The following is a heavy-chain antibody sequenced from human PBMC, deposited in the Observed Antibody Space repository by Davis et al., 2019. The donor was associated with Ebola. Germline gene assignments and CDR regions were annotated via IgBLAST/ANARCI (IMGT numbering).Heavy chain of an antibody. CDR2: INPNTGGT. V-gene: IGHV1-2*02. CDR1: GNTLTGYY. CDR3: ARAVPATQNLDY. J-gene: IGHJ4*02. Sequence: AASVKVSCKASGNTLTGYYVHWVRRAPGQGLEWMGLINPNTGGTQSAQKFQDRVTMTRATSMTTAYLELNSLRSDDTAVYYCARAVPATQNLDYWGQGTLVTVSS. D-gene: IGHD2-15*01.